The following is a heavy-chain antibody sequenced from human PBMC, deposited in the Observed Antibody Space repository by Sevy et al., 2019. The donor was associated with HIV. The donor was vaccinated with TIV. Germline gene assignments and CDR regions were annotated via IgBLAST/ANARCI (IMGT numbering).Heavy chain of an antibody. D-gene: IGHD1-26*01. J-gene: IGHJ4*02. CDR2: ISPSGGGL. CDR3: QGVTTAGRDY. Sequence: GGSLRLSCAASGFIFNSYVMNWVRQAPGKGLEWVSAISPSGGGLYYRDSVKGRFTISRDNSRNTQCLEMNNLRVDDTAVYYCQGVTTAGRDYWGRGTLVTVSS. V-gene: IGHV3-23*01. CDR1: GFIFNSYV.